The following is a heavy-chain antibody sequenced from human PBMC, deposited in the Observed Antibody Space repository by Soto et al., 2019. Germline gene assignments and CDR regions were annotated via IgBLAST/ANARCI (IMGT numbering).Heavy chain of an antibody. CDR2: ISYDGSNK. D-gene: IGHD1-7*01. Sequence: PGGSLRLSCAASGFTFSSYAMHWVRQAPGKGLEWVAVISYDGSNKYYADSVKGRFTISRDNSKNTLYLQMNSLRAEDTAVYYCATVLSWNYDYWGQGTLVTVSS. CDR3: ATVLSWNYDY. V-gene: IGHV3-30-3*01. CDR1: GFTFSSYA. J-gene: IGHJ4*02.